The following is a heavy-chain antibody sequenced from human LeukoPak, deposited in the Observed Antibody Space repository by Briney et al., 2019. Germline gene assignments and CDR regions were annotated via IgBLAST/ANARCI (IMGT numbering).Heavy chain of an antibody. D-gene: IGHD1-26*01. J-gene: IGHJ4*02. CDR2: ITASGTAM. CDR3: ASSGSYRFDY. V-gene: IGHV3-48*02. Sequence: GGSLRLSCAASGFTFSSYSMNWVRQAPGKGLEWVSHITASGTAMFYADSVKGRFTISRDNAKNSLYLQMNSLRDEDTAVYYCASSGSYRFDYWGQGALVTVSS. CDR1: GFTFSSYS.